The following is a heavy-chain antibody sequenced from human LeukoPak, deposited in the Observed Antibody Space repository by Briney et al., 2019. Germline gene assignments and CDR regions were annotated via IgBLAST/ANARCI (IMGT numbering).Heavy chain of an antibody. CDR3: ARSKAVYDSSGYYYYYYYMDV. D-gene: IGHD3-22*01. J-gene: IGHJ6*03. CDR1: GYSISSGYY. CDR2: IYHSGST. Sequence: PSETLSLTCTVSGYSISSGYYWGWIRQPPGKGLEWIGSIYHSGSTYYNPSLKSRVTISVDTSKNQFSLKLSSVTAADTAVYYCARSKAVYDSSGYYYYYYYMDVWGKGTTVTISS. V-gene: IGHV4-38-2*02.